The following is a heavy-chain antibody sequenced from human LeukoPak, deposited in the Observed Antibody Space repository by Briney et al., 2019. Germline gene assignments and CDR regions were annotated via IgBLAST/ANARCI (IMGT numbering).Heavy chain of an antibody. CDR3: AREGGQAAELDN. D-gene: IGHD6-25*01. J-gene: IGHJ4*02. CDR1: GYTFTGYY. CDR2: MTPNNGNR. Sequence: GASVKVSCKASGYTFTGYYMHWVRQAPGQGLEWMGWMTPNNGNRGHAQKFQGRVTLTRDTSTGTAYMELSSLTSADTAIYFCAREGGQAAELDNWGQGTQVTVSS. V-gene: IGHV1-8*02.